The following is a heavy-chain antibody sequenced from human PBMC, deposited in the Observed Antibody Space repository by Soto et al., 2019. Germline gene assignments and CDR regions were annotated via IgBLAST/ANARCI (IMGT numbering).Heavy chain of an antibody. Sequence: QVHLVQSGAEVKKPGASVKVSCKASGYTFTSYGITCVRQAPGQGLEWMGWISAHNGNTDYAQKLQGRVIVTRDTSRSTAYMALRGLISDDTAVYYCARGRYGDYWGQGALVTVSS. CDR3: ARGRYGDY. CDR2: ISAHNGNT. V-gene: IGHV1-18*01. J-gene: IGHJ4*02. D-gene: IGHD1-1*01. CDR1: GYTFTSYG.